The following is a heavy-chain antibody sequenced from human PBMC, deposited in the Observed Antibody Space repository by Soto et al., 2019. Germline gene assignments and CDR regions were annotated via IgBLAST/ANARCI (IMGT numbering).Heavy chain of an antibody. V-gene: IGHV4-31*03. CDR2: IYYSGST. CDR1: GGSISSGGYY. J-gene: IGHJ5*02. Sequence: QVQLQESGPGLVKPSQTLSLTCTVSGGSISSGGYYWSWIRQHPGKGLDWIGYIYYSGSTYCNPSLKSRVTISVDTSKNQFSLKLSSVTAADTAVYYCAREKGYSYGPTQINWFDPWGQGTLVTVSS. D-gene: IGHD5-18*01. CDR3: AREKGYSYGPTQINWFDP.